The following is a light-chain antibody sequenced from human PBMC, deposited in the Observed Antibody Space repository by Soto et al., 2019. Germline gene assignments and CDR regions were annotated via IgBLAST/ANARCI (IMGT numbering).Light chain of an antibody. Sequence: QSVLTQPPSTSGTPGQRVTISCSGSSSNIGSSYVFWFQHLPGTPPKLLMYNNNQRPSGVPDRVSASKSGTSASLAISGLRSEDEADYYCAAWDDRVSGYVFGTGTKLTVL. J-gene: IGLJ1*01. V-gene: IGLV1-47*02. CDR2: NNN. CDR1: SSNIGSSY. CDR3: AAWDDRVSGYV.